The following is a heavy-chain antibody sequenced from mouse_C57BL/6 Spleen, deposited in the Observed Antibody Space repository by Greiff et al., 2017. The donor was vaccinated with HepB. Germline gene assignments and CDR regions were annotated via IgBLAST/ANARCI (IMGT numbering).Heavy chain of an antibody. CDR3: ARETARAFDY. J-gene: IGHJ2*01. Sequence: QVQLKESGPELVKPGASVKISCKASGYAFSSSWMNWVKQRPGKGLEWIGRIYPGDGDTNYNGKFKGKATLTADKSSSTAYMQLSSLTSEDSAVYFCARETARAFDYWGQGTTLTVSS. CDR2: IYPGDGDT. CDR1: GYAFSSSW. V-gene: IGHV1-82*01. D-gene: IGHD3-2*01.